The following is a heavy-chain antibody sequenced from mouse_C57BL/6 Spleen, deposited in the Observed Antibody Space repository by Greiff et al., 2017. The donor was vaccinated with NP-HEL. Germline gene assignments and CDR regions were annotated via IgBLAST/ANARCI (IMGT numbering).Heavy chain of an antibody. D-gene: IGHD4-1*01. J-gene: IGHJ4*01. CDR2: IHPNSGST. CDR3: ARPGTRDAMDY. CDR1: GYTFTSYW. Sequence: QVQLQQPGAELVKPGASVKLSCKASGYTFTSYWMHWVKQRPGQGLEWIGMIHPNSGSTNYNEKFKSKATLTVDKSSSTAYMQLSSLTSEDSAVYYCARPGTRDAMDYWGQGTSVTVSS. V-gene: IGHV1-64*01.